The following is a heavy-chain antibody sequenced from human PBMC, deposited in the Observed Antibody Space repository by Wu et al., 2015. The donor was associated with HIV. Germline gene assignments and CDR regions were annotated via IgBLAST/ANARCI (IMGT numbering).Heavy chain of an antibody. Sequence: QVQLVQSGAEVKKPGASVKVSCKASGYTFTGYYMHWVRQAPGQGLEWMGWINPNSGGTNYAQKFQGRVTMTRDTSISTAYMELSRLRSDDTAVYYCARALYYYDSSEPRAFDIWGQGTMVTVSS. J-gene: IGHJ3*02. D-gene: IGHD3-22*01. CDR1: GYTFTGYY. CDR2: INPNSGGT. CDR3: ARALYYYDSSEPRAFDI. V-gene: IGHV1-2*02.